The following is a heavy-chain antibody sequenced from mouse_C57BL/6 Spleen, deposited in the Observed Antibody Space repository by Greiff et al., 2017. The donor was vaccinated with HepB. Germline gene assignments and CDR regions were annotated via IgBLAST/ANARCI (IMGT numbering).Heavy chain of an antibody. CDR1: GFTFSDYG. CDR2: ISSGSSTI. V-gene: IGHV5-17*01. D-gene: IGHD2-1*01. CDR3: ARQYGNYLYYFDY. J-gene: IGHJ2*01. Sequence: EVKVVESGGGLVKPGGSLKLSCAASGFTFSDYGMHWVRQAPEKGLEWVAYISSGSSTIYYADTVKGRFTISRDNAKNTLFLQMTSLRSEDTAMYYCARQYGNYLYYFDYWGQGTTLTVSS.